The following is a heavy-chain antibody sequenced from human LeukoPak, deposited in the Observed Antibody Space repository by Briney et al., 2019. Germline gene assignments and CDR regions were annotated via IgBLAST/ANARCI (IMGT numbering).Heavy chain of an antibody. CDR1: GESLSDYY. Sequence: SETLSLTCGVYGESLSDYYYNWIRQPPGKGLEWIGEINPSGITNYNPSLKSRITVSVDTSKNQFSLKLSSVTAADTAVYYCAREGATHDAFDIWGQGTMVTVSS. J-gene: IGHJ3*02. CDR3: AREGATHDAFDI. CDR2: INPSGIT. D-gene: IGHD1-26*01. V-gene: IGHV4-34*01.